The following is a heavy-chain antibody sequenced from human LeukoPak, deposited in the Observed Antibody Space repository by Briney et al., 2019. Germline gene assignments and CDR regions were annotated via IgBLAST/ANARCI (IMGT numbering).Heavy chain of an antibody. J-gene: IGHJ4*02. CDR3: ARFLVDRGYYDY. Sequence: SETLSLTCAVSGASISGSNYYWGWIRQPPGKGLEWIGNIYSSGSTYYNASLQSRVTISIDTSKNQFSLKLSSVTAADTAVYYCARFLVDRGYYDYWGQGTLVTVSS. CDR2: IYSSGST. CDR1: GASISGSNYY. D-gene: IGHD3-22*01. V-gene: IGHV4-39*01.